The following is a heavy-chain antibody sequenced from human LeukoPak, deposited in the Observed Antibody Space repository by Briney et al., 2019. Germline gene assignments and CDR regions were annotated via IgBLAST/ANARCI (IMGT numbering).Heavy chain of an antibody. D-gene: IGHD3-22*01. CDR2: IWYDGSNK. CDR3: ARESYDSSGYYESNWLDP. Sequence: GGSLRLSCAASGFTFSSYGMHWVRQAPGKGLEWVAVIWYDGSNKYYADSVKGRFTISRDNSKNTLYLQMNSLRAEDTAVYYCARESYDSSGYYESNWLDPWGQGTLVTVSS. J-gene: IGHJ5*02. CDR1: GFTFSSYG. V-gene: IGHV3-33*01.